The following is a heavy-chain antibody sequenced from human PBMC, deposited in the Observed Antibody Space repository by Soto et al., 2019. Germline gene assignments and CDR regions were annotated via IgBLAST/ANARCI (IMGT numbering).Heavy chain of an antibody. V-gene: IGHV3-11*06. CDR1: GFIFSDYY. J-gene: IGHJ4*02. Sequence: QVQLVESGGGLVKPGGSLRLSCAASGFIFSDYYMNWIRQAPGKGLEWVSYISSSGSYAKYADSVKGRFTISRDNAKKSVYLQMSSLRVEDTAFYYCARDSSLDVRPLDHWGQGTLVTVSS. D-gene: IGHD3-10*01. CDR2: ISSSGSYA. CDR3: ARDSSLDVRPLDH.